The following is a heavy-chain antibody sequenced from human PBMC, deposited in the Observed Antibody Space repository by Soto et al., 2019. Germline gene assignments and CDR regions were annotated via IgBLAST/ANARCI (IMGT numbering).Heavy chain of an antibody. CDR3: AREGRSMVTGYYYGMDV. CDR2: IYPGDSHT. V-gene: IGHV5-51*03. Sequence: EVQLVQSGAEVKKPGESLKISCKGSGYSFSIYWIAWVRQMPGKGLEWMGIIYPGDSHTRYSPSFQGQVTISADRSISTAYLQWNSLEASDTAIYYCAREGRSMVTGYYYGMDVWGQGTTVTVSS. D-gene: IGHD5-18*01. CDR1: GYSFSIYW. J-gene: IGHJ6*02.